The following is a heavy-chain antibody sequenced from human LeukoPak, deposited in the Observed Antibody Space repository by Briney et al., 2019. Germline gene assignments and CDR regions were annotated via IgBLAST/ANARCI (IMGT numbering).Heavy chain of an antibody. CDR2: IYTGGST. CDR3: AREIFH. D-gene: IGHD2-21*01. V-gene: IGHV3-66*01. CDR1: GFTVSMTY. J-gene: IGHJ4*02. Sequence: QPGGSLRLSCAASGFTVSMTYMSWVRQAPGKGLEWVSVIYTGGSTFYADSVRGRFTISRDNSKNTLYLQMNSLRAEDTGVYYCAREIFHWGQGTLVTVSS.